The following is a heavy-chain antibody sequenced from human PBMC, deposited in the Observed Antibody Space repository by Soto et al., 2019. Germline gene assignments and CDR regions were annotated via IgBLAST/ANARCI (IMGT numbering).Heavy chain of an antibody. CDR2: IYHNGNT. CDR1: GGSISSNNW. Sequence: QVQLQESGPGLVKPSGTLSLTCGVSGGSISSNNWWTWVRQPPEKGLEWIGEIYHNGNTKYNPPLKSRVTISIDKSKNQFSLNLNSVTAADTAVYYCATSQLGEYYYAKDVWGQGTTVTVSS. J-gene: IGHJ6*02. D-gene: IGHD7-27*01. V-gene: IGHV4-4*02. CDR3: ATSQLGEYYYAKDV.